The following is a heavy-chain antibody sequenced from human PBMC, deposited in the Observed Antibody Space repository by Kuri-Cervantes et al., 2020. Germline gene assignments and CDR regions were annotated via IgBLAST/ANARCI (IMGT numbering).Heavy chain of an antibody. CDR1: GFTFSYHA. CDR3: ARGSSGYYSPLDY. J-gene: IGHJ4*02. Sequence: GESLKISCAASGFTFSYHAVHWVRQAPGKGLEWVVVMSYDGANKYYADSVKGRFTISRDNSKSTLYLQMNSLRPEDTAVYYCARGSSGYYSPLDYWGQETLVTVSS. D-gene: IGHD3-22*01. CDR2: MSYDGANK. V-gene: IGHV3-30-3*01.